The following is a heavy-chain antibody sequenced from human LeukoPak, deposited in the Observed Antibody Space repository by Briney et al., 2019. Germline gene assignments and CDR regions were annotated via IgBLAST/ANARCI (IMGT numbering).Heavy chain of an antibody. CDR1: GFTFSSYG. Sequence: GGSLRLSFAAAGFTFSSYGMSWVRQAPGKWLEWVSAISGSGGSTYYADSGKGRFTISRDNSKNTLYLQMNSLRAEETAVYYCARRAGESSHPYDYWGQGTLVTVSS. D-gene: IGHD4-17*01. CDR2: ISGSGGST. V-gene: IGHV3-23*01. CDR3: ARRAGESSHPYDY. J-gene: IGHJ4*02.